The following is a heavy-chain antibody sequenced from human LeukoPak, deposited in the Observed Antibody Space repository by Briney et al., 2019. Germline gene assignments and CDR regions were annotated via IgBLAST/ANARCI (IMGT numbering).Heavy chain of an antibody. CDR1: RFTFSRYW. Sequence: GGSLRFSCAASRFTFSRYWMSWVRQAPGKGLELVANIKQDGSEKYYVDSVKGRFTISRDNAKNSLYLQMNSLRAEDTAVYYCARAIAVAGSYYYYMDVWGKGTTVTVSS. D-gene: IGHD6-19*01. CDR2: IKQDGSEK. CDR3: ARAIAVAGSYYYYMDV. V-gene: IGHV3-7*04. J-gene: IGHJ6*03.